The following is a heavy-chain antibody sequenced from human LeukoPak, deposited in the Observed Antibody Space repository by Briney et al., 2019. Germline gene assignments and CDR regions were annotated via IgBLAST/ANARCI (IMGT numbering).Heavy chain of an antibody. CDR3: ARRGFCSGGSCRNWFDP. Sequence: GESLKISCKGSGYSFTSYWIGWVRQVPGKGLEWMGIIYPGDSDTRYSPSFQGQVTISADKSISTAYLQWSSLKASDAAMYYCARRGFCSGGSCRNWFDPWGQGTLVTVSS. J-gene: IGHJ5*02. D-gene: IGHD2-15*01. V-gene: IGHV5-51*01. CDR2: IYPGDSDT. CDR1: GYSFTSYW.